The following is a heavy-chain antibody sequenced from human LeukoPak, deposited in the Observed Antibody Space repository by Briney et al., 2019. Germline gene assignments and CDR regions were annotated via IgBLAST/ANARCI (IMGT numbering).Heavy chain of an antibody. D-gene: IGHD3-22*01. CDR2: INHSGST. Sequence: SETLSLTCAVYGGSFSGYYWSWIRQPPGKGLEWIGEINHSGSTNYNPSLKSRVTISVDTSKNQFSLKVSSVTAAGTAVYYCARGLFHSSGLPYAMDVWGQGTTVTVSS. V-gene: IGHV4-34*01. J-gene: IGHJ6*02. CDR3: ARGLFHSSGLPYAMDV. CDR1: GGSFSGYY.